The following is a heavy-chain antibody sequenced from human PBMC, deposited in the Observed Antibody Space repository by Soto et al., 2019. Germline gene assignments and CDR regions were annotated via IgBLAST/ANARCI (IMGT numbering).Heavy chain of an antibody. CDR1: GYTFTSYA. CDR3: ARDRGWRYCSSTSCPRGCPDE. D-gene: IGHD2-2*01. V-gene: IGHV1-3*01. Sequence: ASVKVSCKASGYTFTSYAMHWVRQAPGQRLEWMGWINAGNGNTKYSQKFQGRVTITRDTSASTAYMELSSLRSEDTAVYYCARDRGWRYCSSTSCPRGCPDEWGQGTLVTVSS. J-gene: IGHJ4*02. CDR2: INAGNGNT.